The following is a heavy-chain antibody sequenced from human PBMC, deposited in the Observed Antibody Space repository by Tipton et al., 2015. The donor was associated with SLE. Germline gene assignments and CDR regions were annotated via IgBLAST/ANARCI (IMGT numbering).Heavy chain of an antibody. Sequence: TLSLTCTVSGGSITSSSYYWVWIRQPPGKGLEWIGSIYSSGYTYYNPSLKSRISISVDTSKSQFSLKLTSVTAADTAVYYCARRYNWNYKDYFDYWGQGTPVTVSS. D-gene: IGHD1-7*01. CDR1: GGSITSSSYY. CDR3: ARRYNWNYKDYFDY. J-gene: IGHJ4*02. V-gene: IGHV4-39*07. CDR2: IYSSGYT.